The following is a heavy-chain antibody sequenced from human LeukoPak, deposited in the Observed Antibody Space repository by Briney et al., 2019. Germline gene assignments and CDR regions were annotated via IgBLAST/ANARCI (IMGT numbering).Heavy chain of an antibody. Sequence: GGSLRLSCAVSGFTFDDYAMHWVRQAPGKGLEWVAGISWNRGSIGYADSVKGRFTISRDNAKNSLYLQMNSLRAEDTALYYCAKAPRWLHSNPLDYWGQGTLVTVSS. J-gene: IGHJ4*02. D-gene: IGHD5-24*01. CDR1: GFTFDDYA. CDR3: AKAPRWLHSNPLDY. CDR2: ISWNRGSI. V-gene: IGHV3-9*01.